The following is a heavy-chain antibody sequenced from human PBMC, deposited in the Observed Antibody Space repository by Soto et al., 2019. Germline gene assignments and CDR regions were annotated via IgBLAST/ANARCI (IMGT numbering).Heavy chain of an antibody. D-gene: IGHD1-1*01. Sequence: SETLSLTCTVSGGSISSYYWSWIRQPPGKGLEWIGYIYYSGSTNYNPSLKSRVTISVDTSKNQFSLKLSSVTAADTAVYYCARGLEHYYFDYWGQGTLVTVSS. CDR2: IYYSGST. CDR1: GGSISSYY. V-gene: IGHV4-59*01. J-gene: IGHJ4*02. CDR3: ARGLEHYYFDY.